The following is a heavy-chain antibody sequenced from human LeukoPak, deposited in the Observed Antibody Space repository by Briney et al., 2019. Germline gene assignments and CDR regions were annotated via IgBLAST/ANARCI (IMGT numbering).Heavy chain of an antibody. CDR2: IYSAGGT. D-gene: IGHD2-15*01. J-gene: IGHJ5*02. Sequence: PGGSLRLSCVVSGFGVSSDYMSWVCQAPGKGREWVSAIYSAGGTYYADSVKGRFTISRDSSKNTLYLRMNSLRVEDTAVYYFARGFSDIVNWFDPWGQGTLVTVSS. CDR3: ARGFSDIVNWFDP. CDR1: GFGVSSDY. V-gene: IGHV3-53*01.